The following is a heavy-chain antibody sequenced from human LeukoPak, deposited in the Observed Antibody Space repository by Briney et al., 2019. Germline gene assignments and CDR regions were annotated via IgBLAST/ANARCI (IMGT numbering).Heavy chain of an antibody. Sequence: GSLRLSCAASGFTLNKVWMSLVRQTSGEGLEWVANIKEDGTKKYYVDSVKGRFTISRDNAENSLYLQMNSLRAEDTAVYYCARDAAGYDPWGQGTLVTVSS. CDR3: ARDAAGYDP. CDR1: GFTLNKVW. V-gene: IGHV3-7*01. CDR2: IKEDGTKK. J-gene: IGHJ5*02. D-gene: IGHD6-13*01.